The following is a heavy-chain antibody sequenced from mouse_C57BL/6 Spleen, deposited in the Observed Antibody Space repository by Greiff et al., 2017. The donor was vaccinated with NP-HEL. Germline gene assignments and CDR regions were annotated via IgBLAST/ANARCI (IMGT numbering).Heavy chain of an antibody. CDR2: IYPGDGDT. CDR3: ASGNWDDGDYFDY. D-gene: IGHD4-1*01. J-gene: IGHJ2*01. V-gene: IGHV1-80*01. CDR1: GYAFSSYW. Sequence: QVQLQQSGAELVKPGASVKISCKASGYAFSSYWMNWVKQRPGKGLEWIGQIYPGDGDTNYNGKFKGKATLTADKSSSTAYMQLSSLTSEDSAVYSCASGNWDDGDYFDYWGQGTTLTVSS.